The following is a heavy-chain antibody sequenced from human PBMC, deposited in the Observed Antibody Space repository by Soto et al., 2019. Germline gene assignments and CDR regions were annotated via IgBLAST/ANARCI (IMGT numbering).Heavy chain of an antibody. Sequence: GGSLRLSCAASGFTFSSYGMHWVRQAPGKGLEWVAVIWYDGSNRYYADSVKGRFTISRDNSKNTLYLQMNSLRAEDTAVYYCARTGSQFTGAFDIWGQGTMVTVSS. J-gene: IGHJ3*02. CDR2: IWYDGSNR. D-gene: IGHD1-26*01. CDR1: GFTFSSYG. V-gene: IGHV3-33*01. CDR3: ARTGSQFTGAFDI.